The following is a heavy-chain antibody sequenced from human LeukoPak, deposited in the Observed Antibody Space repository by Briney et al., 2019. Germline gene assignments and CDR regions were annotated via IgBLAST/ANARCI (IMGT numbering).Heavy chain of an antibody. CDR1: GFTFSSYS. Sequence: PGGSLRLSCAASGFTFSSYSMNWVRQAPGKGLEWVSSISSSSSYIYCADSVKGRFTISRDNAKNSLYLQMNSLRAEDTAVYYCARDPGGIAVAGTNFDYWGQGTLVTVSS. V-gene: IGHV3-21*01. CDR2: ISSSSSYI. D-gene: IGHD6-13*01. J-gene: IGHJ4*02. CDR3: ARDPGGIAVAGTNFDY.